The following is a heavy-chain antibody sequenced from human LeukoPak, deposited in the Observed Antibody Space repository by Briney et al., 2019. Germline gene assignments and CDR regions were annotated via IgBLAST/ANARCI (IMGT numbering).Heavy chain of an antibody. CDR3: VRGLNGNPDS. Sequence: GGSLRLSCAASGFTFSSSWMHWVRQAPGKGLIWVSRMNSDGRTTTYADSVKGRFTISRDNAKNTLFLQMNSLTADDTAVYYCVRGLNGNPDSWGQGALVTVSS. V-gene: IGHV3-74*01. CDR2: MNSDGRTT. CDR1: GFTFSSSW. J-gene: IGHJ4*02. D-gene: IGHD2-8*01.